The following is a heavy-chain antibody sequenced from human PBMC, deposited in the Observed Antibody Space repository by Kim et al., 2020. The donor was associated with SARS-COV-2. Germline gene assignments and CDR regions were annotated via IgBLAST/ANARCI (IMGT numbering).Heavy chain of an antibody. CDR3: ARVDSGSYLKFDY. J-gene: IGHJ4*02. V-gene: IGHV4-59*01. D-gene: IGHD1-26*01. Sequence: YNPTHKGRVTISVDTSKNQFSLKLSSLTAADTAVYYCARVDSGSYLKFDYWGQGTLVTVSS.